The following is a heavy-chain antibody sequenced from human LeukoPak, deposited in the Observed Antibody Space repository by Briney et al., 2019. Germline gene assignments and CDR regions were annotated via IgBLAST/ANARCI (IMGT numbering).Heavy chain of an antibody. D-gene: IGHD2-15*01. J-gene: IGHJ4*02. CDR3: ARRYCSGGTCYGDY. Sequence: PSETLSLTCTVSGVSISSCYWSWIRQPPGKGLEWIGYIYYSGSTNYNPSLKSRVTISVDTSKNQFSLNLSSVTAADTAVYYCARRYCSGGTCYGDYWGQGTLVTVSS. CDR2: IYYSGST. CDR1: GVSISSCY. V-gene: IGHV4-59*08.